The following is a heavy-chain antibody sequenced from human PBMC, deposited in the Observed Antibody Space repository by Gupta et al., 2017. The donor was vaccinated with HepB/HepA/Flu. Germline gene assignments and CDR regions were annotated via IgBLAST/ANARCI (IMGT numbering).Heavy chain of an antibody. J-gene: IGHJ4*02. CDR1: GFTFSSYS. V-gene: IGHV3-23*01. CDR3: AKASGYSYGYFWCFDY. CDR2: ISGSGGST. Sequence: EVQLLESGGGLVQPGGSLRLSCAASGFTFSSYSMSWVRQAPGKGLEWVSAISGSGGSTYYADSVKGRFTISRDNSKNTLYLQMNSLRAEDTAVYYCAKASGYSYGYFWCFDYWGQGTLVTVSS. D-gene: IGHD5-18*01.